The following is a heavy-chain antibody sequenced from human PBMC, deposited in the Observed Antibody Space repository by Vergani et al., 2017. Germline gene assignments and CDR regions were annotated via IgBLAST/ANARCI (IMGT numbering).Heavy chain of an antibody. Sequence: QVQLVQSGAEVKKPGASVKVSCKASGYTFTGYYMHWVRQAPGQGLEWMGGIIPIFGTANYAQKFQGRVTITADESTSTAYMELSSLRSEDTAVYYCARDRATVVTTGFDPWGQGTLVTVSS. CDR1: GYTFTGYY. V-gene: IGHV1-69*01. D-gene: IGHD4-23*01. CDR2: IIPIFGTA. J-gene: IGHJ5*02. CDR3: ARDRATVVTTGFDP.